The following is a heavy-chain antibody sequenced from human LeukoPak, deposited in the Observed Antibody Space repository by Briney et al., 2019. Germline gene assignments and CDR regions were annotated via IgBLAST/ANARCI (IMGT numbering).Heavy chain of an antibody. Sequence: GGSLRLSCAASGFTFSSYAMNWVRQAPGKGLEWVSAISGSGGSTYYADSVKGRFTVSRDKSKNSLYLQMNSLRVEDTAVYYCAKDLRRYFYDTSGYYFDYWGQGTLVTVSS. J-gene: IGHJ4*02. CDR1: GFTFSSYA. D-gene: IGHD3-22*01. V-gene: IGHV3-23*01. CDR3: AKDLRRYFYDTSGYYFDY. CDR2: ISGSGGST.